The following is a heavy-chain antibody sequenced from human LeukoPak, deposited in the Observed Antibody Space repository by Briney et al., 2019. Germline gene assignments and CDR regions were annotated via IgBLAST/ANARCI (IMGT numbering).Heavy chain of an antibody. D-gene: IGHD6-13*01. CDR3: ARVVRAAAADEGYFDY. Sequence: SQTLSLTCTVSGGSISSGGYYWGWIRQPPRKGLEWIGSIYYSGSTYYNPSLKSRVTISVDTSKNQFSLKLSSVTAADTAVYYCARVVRAAAADEGYFDYWGQGTLVTVSS. CDR1: GGSISSGGYY. CDR2: IYYSGST. V-gene: IGHV4-39*07. J-gene: IGHJ4*02.